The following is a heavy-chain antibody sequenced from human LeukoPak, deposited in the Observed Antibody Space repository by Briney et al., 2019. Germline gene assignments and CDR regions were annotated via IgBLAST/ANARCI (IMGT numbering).Heavy chain of an antibody. CDR3: ARDGSITGMRYDY. CDR1: GGTFSSYA. D-gene: IGHD1-20*01. J-gene: IGHJ4*02. CDR2: IIPIFGTA. Sequence: SVKVSCKASGGTFSSYAISWVRQAPGQGLEWMGGIIPIFGTANYAQKFQGRVTMTRDTSTSTVYMELSSLRSEDTAVYYCARDGSITGMRYDYWGQGTLVTVSS. V-gene: IGHV1-69*05.